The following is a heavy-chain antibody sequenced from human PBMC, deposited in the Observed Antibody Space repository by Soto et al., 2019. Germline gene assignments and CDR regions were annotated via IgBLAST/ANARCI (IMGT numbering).Heavy chain of an antibody. CDR3: ARQYSGGEAYYDILTGYIADTYYYGMDV. V-gene: IGHV4-39*01. CDR1: GGSISSSSYY. J-gene: IGHJ6*02. D-gene: IGHD3-9*01. Sequence: SETLSLTCTVSGGSISSSSYYWGWIRQPPGKGLEWIGSIYYSGSTYYNPSLKSRVTISVDTSKNQFSLKLSSVTAADTAVYYCARQYSGGEAYYDILTGYIADTYYYGMDVWGQGTTVTVSS. CDR2: IYYSGST.